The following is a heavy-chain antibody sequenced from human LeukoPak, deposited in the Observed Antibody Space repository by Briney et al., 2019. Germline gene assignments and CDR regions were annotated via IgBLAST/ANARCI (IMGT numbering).Heavy chain of an antibody. D-gene: IGHD2-8*01. J-gene: IGHJ4*02. CDR2: IWYDGSNK. Sequence: GGSLRLSCAASGFAFSSFGMHWVRQAPGKGLEWVAVIWYDGSNKYYADSVKGRFTISRDNSKNTLYLQMNSLRAEDTAVYYCARGNGAATGIFDCWGQGTLVTVSS. V-gene: IGHV3-33*01. CDR1: GFAFSSFG. CDR3: ARGNGAATGIFDC.